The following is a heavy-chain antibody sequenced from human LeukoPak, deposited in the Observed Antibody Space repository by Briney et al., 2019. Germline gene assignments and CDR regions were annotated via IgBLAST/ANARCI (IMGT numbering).Heavy chain of an antibody. J-gene: IGHJ4*02. D-gene: IGHD5-18*01. V-gene: IGHV1-18*04. CDR1: GFSFPSFW. CDR2: ISSYNGNT. CDR3: ARVDGYNYGRPFDY. Sequence: GESLKISCKGSGFSFPSFWIAWVRQAPGQGLESMGWISSYNGNTNYAQKFQGRVTMTTDTSTTTSYMQLRSLRSDDTAIYYCARVDGYNYGRPFDYWGQGTLVTVSS.